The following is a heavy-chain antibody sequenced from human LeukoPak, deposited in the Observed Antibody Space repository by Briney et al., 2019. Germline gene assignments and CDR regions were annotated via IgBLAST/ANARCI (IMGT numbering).Heavy chain of an antibody. J-gene: IGHJ4*02. V-gene: IGHV3-23*01. CDR3: AKVMNYYDSSGYYGSAYFDY. CDR2: ISGSGGGT. D-gene: IGHD3-22*01. CDR1: GFTFSSYA. Sequence: GGSLRLSCAASGFTFSSYAMSWVRQAPGKGLEWVSAISGSGGGTYYADSVKGRFTISRDNSKNTLYLQMNSLRAEDTAVYYCAKVMNYYDSSGYYGSAYFDYWGQGTLVTVSS.